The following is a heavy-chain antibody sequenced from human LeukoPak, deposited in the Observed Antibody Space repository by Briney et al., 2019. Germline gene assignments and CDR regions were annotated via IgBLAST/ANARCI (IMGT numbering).Heavy chain of an antibody. CDR3: AREHSTADPFAY. Sequence: ASVKVSCKASGYTFTGYYIHWVRQAPGQGLEWIGIINPSGGGTNYAQRFQGRVTMTRDTYTSTVYMELSSLRSEDTAVYHCAREHSTADPFAYWGQGTLVTVSS. CDR2: INPSGGGT. V-gene: IGHV1-46*01. CDR1: GYTFTGYY. D-gene: IGHD2/OR15-2a*01. J-gene: IGHJ4*02.